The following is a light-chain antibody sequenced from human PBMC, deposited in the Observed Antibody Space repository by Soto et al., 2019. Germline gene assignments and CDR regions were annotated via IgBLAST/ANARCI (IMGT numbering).Light chain of an antibody. J-gene: IGLJ2*01. V-gene: IGLV2-11*01. Sequence: QSALTQPRSVCGSPGQSVTISCTGTNSDVGTYNYVSWYQQHPGKAPKLIIYDVTKRPSGVPDRFSGSKSGNTASLIISGLQAADEAEYYCCCCSYAGSSSFRVLFGGGTQLTVL. CDR1: NSDVGTYNY. CDR2: DVT. CDR3: CSYAGSSSFRVL.